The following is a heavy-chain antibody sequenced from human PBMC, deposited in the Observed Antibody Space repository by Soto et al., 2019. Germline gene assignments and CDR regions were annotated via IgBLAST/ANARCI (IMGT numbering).Heavy chain of an antibody. J-gene: IGHJ4*02. D-gene: IGHD2-2*01. CDR2: IHYSGTT. Sequence: SETLSLTCTVSGDSVSSGSYYWSWIRQPPGKGLEWIAYIHYSGTTNYNPSLKSRVTISVDTSKNQFSLKLTSVTAADTAMFYCARGGGYCGTTSCYTYFFDYWGQGALVTVS. CDR1: GDSVSSGSYY. V-gene: IGHV4-61*01. CDR3: ARGGGYCGTTSCYTYFFDY.